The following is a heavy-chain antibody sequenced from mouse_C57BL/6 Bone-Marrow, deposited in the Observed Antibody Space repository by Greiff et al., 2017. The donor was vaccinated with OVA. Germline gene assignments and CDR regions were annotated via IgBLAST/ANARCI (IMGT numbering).Heavy chain of an antibody. CDR3: ARDQGTTVVADY. Sequence: EVKLMESGGGLVKPGGSLKLSCAASGFTFSSYAMSWVRQTPEKRLEWVATISAGGSYTYYPDNVKGRFTISRDNAKNNLYLQMSQLKSEDTAMYYCARDQGTTVVADYWGQGTTLTVSS. J-gene: IGHJ2*01. D-gene: IGHD1-1*01. V-gene: IGHV5-4*01. CDR2: ISAGGSYT. CDR1: GFTFSSYA.